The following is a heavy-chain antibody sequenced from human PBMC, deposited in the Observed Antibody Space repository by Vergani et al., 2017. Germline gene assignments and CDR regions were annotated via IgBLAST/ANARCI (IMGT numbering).Heavy chain of an antibody. J-gene: IGHJ5*02. CDR2: IYHSGST. CDR1: GYSISSGYY. D-gene: IGHD3-10*01. Sequence: QVQLQESGPGLVKPSETLSLTCAVSGYSISSGYYWGWIRQPPGKGLEWIGSIYHSGSTYYNPSLKSRVTISVDTSKNQFSLTLSSVTAADTAVDYGARDGSGSDGNWFDPWGQGTLVTVSS. V-gene: IGHV4-38-2*01. CDR3: ARDGSGSDGNWFDP.